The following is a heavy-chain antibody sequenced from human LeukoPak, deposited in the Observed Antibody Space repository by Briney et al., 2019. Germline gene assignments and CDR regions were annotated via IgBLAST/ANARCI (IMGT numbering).Heavy chain of an antibody. CDR1: GYSLTNHY. V-gene: IGHV4-34*12. CDR2: ILHTGST. J-gene: IGHJ5*02. Sequence: KSSETLSLTCAVFGYSLTNHYWIWIRQPPGKGLGWIGEILHTGSTNYNPSLKSRVTISIDTSKNQFFLNLTSVTAADTAVCYCARGPAAVHPWGQGTLVTVSS. CDR3: ARGPAAVHP. D-gene: IGHD6-13*01.